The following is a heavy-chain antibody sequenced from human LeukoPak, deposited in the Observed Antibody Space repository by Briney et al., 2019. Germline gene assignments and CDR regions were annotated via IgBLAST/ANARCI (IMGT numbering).Heavy chain of an antibody. J-gene: IGHJ4*02. V-gene: IGHV4-4*02. Sequence: PGGSLRLSCKASGFTVSSYCMSWVRQPPGKGLEWIGEIFGGMSHSGITHYNASLKSRVTISIDMSKSQFSLQLSSVTAADTAVYYCARAPYGGNSMHSWGQGTLVTVSS. CDR2: IFGGMSHSGIT. CDR3: ARAPYGGNSMHS. CDR1: GFTVSSYC. D-gene: IGHD4-23*01.